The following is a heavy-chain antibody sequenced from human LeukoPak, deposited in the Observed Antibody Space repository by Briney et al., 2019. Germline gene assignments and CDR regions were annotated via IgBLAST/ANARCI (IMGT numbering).Heavy chain of an antibody. CDR2: FDPEDGET. J-gene: IGHJ3*02. V-gene: IGHV1-24*01. Sequence: ASVKVSCKVSGYTLTELSMHWVRQAPGKGLEWMGGFDPEDGETIYAQKFRRRVTMTEDTSTDTAYMELSRLRSEDTAVYYCATGSRGDAFDIWGQGTMVTVSS. CDR3: ATGSRGDAFDI. CDR1: GYTLTELS. D-gene: IGHD3-10*01.